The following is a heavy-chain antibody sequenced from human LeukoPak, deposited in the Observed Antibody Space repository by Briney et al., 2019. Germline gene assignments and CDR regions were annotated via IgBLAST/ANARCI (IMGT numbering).Heavy chain of an antibody. CDR1: GYTFSSYA. CDR2: IIPIFDTG. CDR3: ARALIGYYFDY. J-gene: IGHJ4*02. Sequence: ASVKVSCKASGYTFSSYAISWVRQAPGQGLEWMGGIIPIFDTGNYAQKFQGRLTITADESTSTAYMELSSLRSEDTAVYYCARALIGYYFDYWGQGTLVTVSS. D-gene: IGHD2-8*01. V-gene: IGHV1-69*13.